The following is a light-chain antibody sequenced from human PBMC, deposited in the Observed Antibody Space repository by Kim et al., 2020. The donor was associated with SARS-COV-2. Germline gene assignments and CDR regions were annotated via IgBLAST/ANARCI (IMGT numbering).Light chain of an antibody. CDR2: GAS. CDR3: HQYGSSPLT. V-gene: IGKV3-20*01. J-gene: IGKJ4*01. Sequence: SPGARVALSCRASQTVSSTYLAWYQQKPGQAPRLLIYGASSRATGIPDRFSGSGSGTDFTLTISRLEPEDFAVYYCHQYGSSPLTFGGGTKVDIK. CDR1: QTVSSTY.